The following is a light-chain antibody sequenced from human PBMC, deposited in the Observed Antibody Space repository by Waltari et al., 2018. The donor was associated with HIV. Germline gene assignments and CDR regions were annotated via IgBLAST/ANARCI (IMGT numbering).Light chain of an antibody. CDR2: EVS. J-gene: IGLJ2*01. V-gene: IGLV2-23*02. CDR3: CSYAGSNSVV. CDR1: TSDVGTYNL. Sequence: QSALTQPASVSGSPGQSITISCTGTTSDVGTYNLVSWYQQNPGKAPKFIIYEVSKRPSGVSNRFSASKTGNTASLTISGLQAEDEADYYCCSYAGSNSVVFGGGTKLTVL.